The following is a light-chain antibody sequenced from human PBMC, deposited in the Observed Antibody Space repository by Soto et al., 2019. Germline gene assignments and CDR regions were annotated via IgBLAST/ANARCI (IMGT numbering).Light chain of an antibody. CDR3: CSYTSSNTRV. CDR2: EVS. Sequence: QSALTQPASVSGSPGQSITISCTGTSSDVGGYNFVSWYQHHLGKAPKLTIYEVSDRPSGVSNRFSGSKSDNTASLTISGLQAEDEAVYYCCSYTSSNTRVFGGGTKLTVL. V-gene: IGLV2-14*01. J-gene: IGLJ3*02. CDR1: SSDVGGYNF.